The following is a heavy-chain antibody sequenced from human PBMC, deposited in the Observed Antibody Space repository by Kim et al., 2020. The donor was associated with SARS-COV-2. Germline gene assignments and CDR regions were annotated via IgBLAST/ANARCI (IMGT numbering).Heavy chain of an antibody. CDR1: GFTFSSYA. CDR3: AKDCLWTSYGSGSRACFDY. Sequence: GGSLRLSCAASGFTFSSYAMSWVRQAPGKGLEWVSAISGSGGSTYYADSVKGRFTISRDNSKNTLYLQMNSLRAEDTAVYYCAKDCLWTSYGSGSRACFDYWGQGTLVTVSS. D-gene: IGHD3-10*01. CDR2: ISGSGGST. V-gene: IGHV3-23*01. J-gene: IGHJ4*02.